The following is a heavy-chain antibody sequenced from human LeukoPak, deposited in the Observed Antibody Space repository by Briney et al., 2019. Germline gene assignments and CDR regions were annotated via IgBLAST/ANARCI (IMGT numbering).Heavy chain of an antibody. CDR1: GGSISIYY. CDR2: IYYTGNT. Sequence: PSETLSLTCTVSGGSISIYYWSWIRQPPGKGLEFIGYIYYTGNTNYNPSLKSRVTMSVDTSKNQFSLKMSYVTAADTAVYYCARRGDYADHWGQGTLVTVSS. CDR3: ARRGDYADH. J-gene: IGHJ5*02. V-gene: IGHV4-59*01. D-gene: IGHD4-17*01.